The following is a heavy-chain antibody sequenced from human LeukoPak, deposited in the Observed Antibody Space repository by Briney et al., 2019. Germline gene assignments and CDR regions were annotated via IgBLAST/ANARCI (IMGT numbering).Heavy chain of an antibody. CDR2: IYHSGST. Sequence: SETLSLTCAVSGGSISSSNWWSWVRQPPGKGLEWIGEIYHSGSTNYNPSLKSRGTISVDKSKNQFSLKLSSVTAADTAVYYCARELYCSGGSCYHNWFDPWGQGTLVTVSS. D-gene: IGHD2-15*01. CDR1: GGSISSSNW. J-gene: IGHJ5*02. V-gene: IGHV4-4*02. CDR3: ARELYCSGGSCYHNWFDP.